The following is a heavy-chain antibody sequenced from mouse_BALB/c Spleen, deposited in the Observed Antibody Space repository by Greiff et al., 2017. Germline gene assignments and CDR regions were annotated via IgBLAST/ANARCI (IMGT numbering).Heavy chain of an antibody. J-gene: IGHJ2*01. CDR1: GFNIKDYY. D-gene: IGHD1-2*01. CDR3: NLYYGYEGYY. Sequence: EVQLQQSGAELVRSGASVKLSCTASGFNIKDYYMHWVKQRPEQGLEWIGWIDPENGDTEYAPKFQGKATMTADTSSNTAYLQLSSLTSEDTAVYYCNLYYGYEGYYWGQGTTLTVSS. CDR2: IDPENGDT. V-gene: IGHV14-4*02.